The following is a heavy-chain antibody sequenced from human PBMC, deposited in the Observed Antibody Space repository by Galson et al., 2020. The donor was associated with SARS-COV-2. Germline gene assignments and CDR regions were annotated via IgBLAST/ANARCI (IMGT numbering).Heavy chain of an antibody. Sequence: GESLKISCAASGFTFSSYGMHWVRQAPGKGLEWVAVISYDGSNKYYADSVKGRFTISRDNSKNTLYLQMNSLRAEDTAVYYCASTSSAITMVRGVLFDYWGQGTLVTVSS. D-gene: IGHD3-10*01. CDR1: GFTFSSYG. CDR3: ASTSSAITMVRGVLFDY. V-gene: IGHV3-30*03. CDR2: ISYDGSNK. J-gene: IGHJ4*02.